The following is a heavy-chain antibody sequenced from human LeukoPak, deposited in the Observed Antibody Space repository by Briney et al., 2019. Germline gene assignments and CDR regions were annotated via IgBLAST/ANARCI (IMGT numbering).Heavy chain of an antibody. CDR1: KFNFFSYG. CDR3: ARELPREVTLDY. CDR2: IFTYGSTT. J-gene: IGHJ4*01. Sequence: GGSLRLSCVASKFNFFSYGRQWVRQAPGKGLVWVSRIFTYGSTTSYADSVKGRFTISRDNARNTLYLQMNSLRVEDTAVYYCARELPREVTLDYWGQGTLVTVSP. D-gene: IGHD2-21*02. V-gene: IGHV3-74*01.